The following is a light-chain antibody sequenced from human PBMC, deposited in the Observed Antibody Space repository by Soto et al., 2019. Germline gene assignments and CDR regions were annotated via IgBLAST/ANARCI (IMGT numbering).Light chain of an antibody. CDR3: QQFNSWPRT. CDR1: QSVSGN. J-gene: IGKJ1*01. Sequence: IVMTQSPATVSASPGERVTLSCRASQSVSGNVAWYHQKPGQPPRLLVYGASTTATDIPARFFGSGSETDFTITITRLQSEDFGTYYCQQFNSWPRTFGQGTKVEIK. V-gene: IGKV3-15*01. CDR2: GAS.